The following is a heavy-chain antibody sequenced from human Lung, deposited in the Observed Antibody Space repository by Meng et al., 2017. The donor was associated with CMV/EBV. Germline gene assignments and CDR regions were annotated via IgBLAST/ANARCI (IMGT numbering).Heavy chain of an antibody. J-gene: IGHJ5*02. D-gene: IGHD2-2*01. CDR1: GFYLSTSEVG. Sequence: QLTLKESGPTLVNPNQTPTMTCTFSGFYLSTSEVGVGWIRQPPGKALEWLAVIYWDDDKRYSPSLKSRLTITKDTSKNQVVLTLTNMDPVDTATYYCALFTRSWFDPWGQGTLVTVSS. CDR2: IYWDDDK. V-gene: IGHV2-5*02. CDR3: ALFTRSWFDP.